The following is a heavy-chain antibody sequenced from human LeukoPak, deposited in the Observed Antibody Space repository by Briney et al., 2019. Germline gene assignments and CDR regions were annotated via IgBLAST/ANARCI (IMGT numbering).Heavy chain of an antibody. J-gene: IGHJ3*02. D-gene: IGHD2-15*01. CDR3: ARERRSYNRPLVVVAARRQPLPPADAFDI. V-gene: IGHV4-34*01. CDR1: GGSFSGYY. CDR2: INHSGST. Sequence: KASETLSLTCAVYGGSFSGYYWSWIRQPPGEGLEWIGEINHSGSTNYNPSLKSRVTISVDTSKNQFSLKLSSVTAADTAVYYCARERRSYNRPLVVVAARRQPLPPADAFDIWGQGTMVTVSS.